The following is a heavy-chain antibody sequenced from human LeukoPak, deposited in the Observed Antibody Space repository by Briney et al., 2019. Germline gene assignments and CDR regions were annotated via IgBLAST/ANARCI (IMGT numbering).Heavy chain of an antibody. D-gene: IGHD1-26*01. Sequence: GGSLRLSCAASGFTSSSYAMHWVRQAPGKGLEWVAVISYDGSNKYYADSVKGRFTISRDNSKNTLYLQMNSLRAEDTAVYYCARDAFPGNYYYGMDVWGQGTMVTVSS. J-gene: IGHJ6*02. CDR2: ISYDGSNK. CDR1: GFTSSSYA. CDR3: ARDAFPGNYYYGMDV. V-gene: IGHV3-30-3*01.